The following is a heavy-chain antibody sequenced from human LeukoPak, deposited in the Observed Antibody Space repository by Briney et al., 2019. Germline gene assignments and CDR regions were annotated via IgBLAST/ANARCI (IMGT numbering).Heavy chain of an antibody. CDR2: ISSSGSTI. CDR3: ARDEDSYGTPSGLDY. CDR1: GFTFSDYY. Sequence: GGSLRLSCAASGFTFSDYYMSWIRQAPGQGLEWVSYISSSGSTIYYADSVKGRFTISRDNAKNSLYLQMNSLRAEDTAVYYCARDEDSYGTPSGLDYWGQGTLVTVSS. D-gene: IGHD5-18*01. J-gene: IGHJ4*02. V-gene: IGHV3-11*01.